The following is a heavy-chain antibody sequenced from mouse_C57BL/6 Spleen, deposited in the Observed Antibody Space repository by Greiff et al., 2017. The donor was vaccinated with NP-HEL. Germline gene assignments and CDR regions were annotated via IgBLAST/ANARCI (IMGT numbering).Heavy chain of an antibody. D-gene: IGHD2-4*01. V-gene: IGHV1-42*01. J-gene: IGHJ2*01. CDR3: ARKGNDYGFDY. CDR1: GYSFTGYY. Sequence: EVKLQESRPELVKPGASVKISCKASGYSFTGYYMNWVKQSPEKSLEWIGEINPSTGGTTYNQKFKAKATLTVDKSSSTAYMQLKSLTSEDSAVYYCARKGNDYGFDYWGQGTTLTVSS. CDR2: INPSTGGT.